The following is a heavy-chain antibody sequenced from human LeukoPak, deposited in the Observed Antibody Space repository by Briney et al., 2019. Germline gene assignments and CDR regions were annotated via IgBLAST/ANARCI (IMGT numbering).Heavy chain of an antibody. CDR3: ARDSLAGYSGYDRRLDY. CDR1: GGSITSSSYY. CDR2: MYYSGST. D-gene: IGHD5-12*01. Sequence: SETLSLTCTVSGGSITSSSYYWGWIRQPPGRGLEWIGYMYYSGSTNYNPSLKSRVTISVDTSKNQFSLKLSSVTAADTAVYYCARDSLAGYSGYDRRLDYWGQGTLVTVSS. J-gene: IGHJ4*02. V-gene: IGHV4-61*01.